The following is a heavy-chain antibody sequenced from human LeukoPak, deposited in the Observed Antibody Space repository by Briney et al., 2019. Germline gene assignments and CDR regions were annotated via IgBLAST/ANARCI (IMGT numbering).Heavy chain of an antibody. V-gene: IGHV4-59*13. J-gene: IGHJ6*03. Sequence: SETLSLTCTVSGGSISTYFWTWIRQPPGKGLEWVGYIYYSGSTHYNSSLKSRVSISIDTSNNQFSLQLNSVTAADTAVYYCPRSSKTYYMDVGGRGTTVTVSS. CDR2: IYYSGST. CDR3: PRSSKTYYMDV. CDR1: GGSISTYF.